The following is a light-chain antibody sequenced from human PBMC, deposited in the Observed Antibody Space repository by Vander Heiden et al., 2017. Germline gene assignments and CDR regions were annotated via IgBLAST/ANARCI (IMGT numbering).Light chain of an antibody. Sequence: EIVLTQSPGTLSLSPGERATLSCRTSQSVSGSYLAWYQRKPGQAPRLLIYGTSTRATGIPDRFSASGSGTDFTLTISRLEPEDFAVYYCQQYGGSPITFGQGTRLDIK. CDR2: GTS. CDR3: QQYGGSPIT. CDR1: QSVSGSY. J-gene: IGKJ5*01. V-gene: IGKV3-20*01.